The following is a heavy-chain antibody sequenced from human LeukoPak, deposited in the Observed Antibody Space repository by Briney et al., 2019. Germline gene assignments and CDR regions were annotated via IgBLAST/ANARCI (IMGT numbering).Heavy chain of an antibody. J-gene: IGHJ6*03. CDR2: IYYSGST. D-gene: IGHD4-11*01. V-gene: IGHV4-59*12. Sequence: SETLSLTCTVSGGSISSYYWSWIRQPPGKGLEWIGYIYYSGSTNYNPSLKSRVTISVDTSKNEFSLKMRSVTAADTAVYYCASGLTTWGLYYYYYMDVWGKGTPVTVSS. CDR3: ASGLTTWGLYYYYYMDV. CDR1: GGSISSYY.